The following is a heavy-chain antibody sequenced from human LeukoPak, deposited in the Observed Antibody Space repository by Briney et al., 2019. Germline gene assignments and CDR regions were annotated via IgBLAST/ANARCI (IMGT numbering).Heavy chain of an antibody. CDR1: GGSFSGYY. CDR3: ARESSSSSWYHSNSVDY. D-gene: IGHD6-13*01. V-gene: IGHV4-34*01. CDR2: INHSGST. J-gene: IGHJ4*02. Sequence: SETLSLTCAVYGGSFSGYYWSWIRQPPGKGLEWIREINHSGSTNYNPSLKSRVTISVDASKNQFSLKLSSVTAADTAVYYCARESSSSSWYHSNSVDYWGQGTLVTVSS.